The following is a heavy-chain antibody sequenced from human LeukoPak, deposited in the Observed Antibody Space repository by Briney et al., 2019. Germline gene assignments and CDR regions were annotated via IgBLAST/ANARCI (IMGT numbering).Heavy chain of an antibody. CDR3: ARHPSYWHCDY. CDR2: IYSSGNT. J-gene: IGHJ4*02. D-gene: IGHD1-7*01. CDR1: GGSISSSAYY. V-gene: IGHV4-39*01. Sequence: SETLSVTCTVSGGSISSSAYYWGWIRQPPGKGLEWIGSIYSSGNTYYNPSLKSRVTISVDTSKNQFSLKLNSVTAADTAVYYCARHPSYWHCDYWGQGTLVAVSS.